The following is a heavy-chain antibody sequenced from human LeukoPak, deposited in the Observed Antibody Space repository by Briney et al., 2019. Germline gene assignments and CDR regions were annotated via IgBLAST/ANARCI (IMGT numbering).Heavy chain of an antibody. CDR3: ASLSTYYYDSSGYYYGPIGFDY. Sequence: SVKVSCKASGGTFSSYAISWVRQAPGQGPEWMGGIIPIFGTANYAQKFQGRVTITTDESTSTAYMELSSLRSEDTAVYYCASLSTYYYDSSGYYYGPIGFDYWGQGTLVTVSS. CDR1: GGTFSSYA. V-gene: IGHV1-69*05. CDR2: IIPIFGTA. D-gene: IGHD3-22*01. J-gene: IGHJ4*02.